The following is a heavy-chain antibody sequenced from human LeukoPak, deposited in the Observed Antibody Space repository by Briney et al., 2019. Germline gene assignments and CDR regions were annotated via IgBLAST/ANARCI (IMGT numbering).Heavy chain of an antibody. CDR1: GYSIRSSKW. CDR2: IYYSGST. V-gene: IGHV4-28*01. D-gene: IGHD5-24*01. CDR3: ARTRDSDMYYFDS. Sequence: SETLSLTCVVSGYSIRSSKWWGWIRQPPGKGLEWIGYIYYSGSTYYNPSLKTRVTMSVDTSKNQFSLKLTSVTAVDTAIYYCARTRDSDMYYFDSWGQGTLVTVS. J-gene: IGHJ4*02.